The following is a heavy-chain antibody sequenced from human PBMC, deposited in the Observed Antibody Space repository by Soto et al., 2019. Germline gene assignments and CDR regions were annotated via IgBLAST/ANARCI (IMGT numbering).Heavy chain of an antibody. J-gene: IGHJ4*02. V-gene: IGHV3-23*01. CDR3: AKAGSSSGWYLDY. CDR1: GFTFSSYA. CDR2: ISGSGGST. D-gene: IGHD6-19*01. Sequence: EVQLLESGGGLVQPGGSLRLSCAASGFTFSSYAMSWVRQAPGKGLEWVSAISGSGGSTYYADSVKGRFTISRDNSKNTLYLQMNSLRAEDMAVYYCAKAGSSSGWYLDYWGQGTLVTVSS.